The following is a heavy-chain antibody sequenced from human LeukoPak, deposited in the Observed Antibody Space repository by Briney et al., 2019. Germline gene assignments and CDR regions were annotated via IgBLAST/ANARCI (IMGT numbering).Heavy chain of an antibody. CDR1: GGSISSSNW. D-gene: IGHD3-22*01. Sequence: PSETLSLTCAVSGGSISSSNWWSWVRQPPGKGLEWIGEIYHSGSTNYNPSLKSRVTISVDKSKNQFSLKLSSVTAADTAVYYCARDGPYYYGSSGYYGDNWFDPWGQGTLVTVSS. CDR2: IYHSGST. CDR3: ARDGPYYYGSSGYYGDNWFDP. J-gene: IGHJ5*02. V-gene: IGHV4-4*02.